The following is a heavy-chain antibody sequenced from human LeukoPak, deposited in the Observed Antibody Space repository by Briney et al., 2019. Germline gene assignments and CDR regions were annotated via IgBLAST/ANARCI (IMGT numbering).Heavy chain of an antibody. CDR1: GFTFGSYS. J-gene: IGHJ4*02. V-gene: IGHV3-64*02. CDR2: ITGDGHNT. D-gene: IGHD5-12*01. CDR3: ARVNRGYDY. Sequence: SGGSLRLSCAASGFTFGSYSMHWVRQAPGIGLEYVSAITGDGHNTFYADSVMGRFTISRDNSKNTLYLQMGSLRPEDMAVYYCARVNRGYDYWGQGVLVTVS.